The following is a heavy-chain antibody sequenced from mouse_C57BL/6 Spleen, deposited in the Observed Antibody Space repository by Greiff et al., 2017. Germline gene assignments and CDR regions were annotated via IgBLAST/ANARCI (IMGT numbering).Heavy chain of an antibody. Sequence: QVQLKQSGAELVKPGASVKISCKASGYAFSSYWMNWVKQRPGKGLEWIGQIYPGDGDTNYNGKFKGNATLTASKSSSTAYMQLSSLTSEDSEVYFWSILIYYCYDVRAMDYWGQGTSVTVSS. J-gene: IGHJ4*01. V-gene: IGHV1-80*01. CDR2: IYPGDGDT. CDR1: GYAFSSYW. CDR3: SILIYYCYDVRAMDY. D-gene: IGHD2-2*01.